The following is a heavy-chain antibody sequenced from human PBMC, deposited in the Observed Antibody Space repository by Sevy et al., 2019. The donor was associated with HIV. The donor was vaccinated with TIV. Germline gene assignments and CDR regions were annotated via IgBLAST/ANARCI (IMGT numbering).Heavy chain of an antibody. D-gene: IGHD3-22*01. V-gene: IGHV4-38-2*02. CDR1: GYSMSSGYY. J-gene: IGHJ5*02. CDR2: IYHSGST. CDR3: AREMYYYDSSAKGGWFDP. Sequence: SETLSLTCAVSGYSMSSGYYWGWIRQPPGKALEWIGSIYHSGSTYYNPSLKSRVTISVDTSKNQFSLKLSSVTAADTAVYYCAREMYYYDSSAKGGWFDPWGQGPLVTVSS.